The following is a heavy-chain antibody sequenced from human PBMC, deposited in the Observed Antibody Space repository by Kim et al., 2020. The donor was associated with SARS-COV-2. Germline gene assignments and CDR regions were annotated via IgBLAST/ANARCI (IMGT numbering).Heavy chain of an antibody. Sequence: SETLSLTCTVSGGSISSSSYYWGWIRQPPGKGLEWIGSIYYSGSTYYNPSLKSRVTISVDTSKNQFSLKLSSVTAADTAVYYCARVVRGVMRSWFDPWGQGTLVTVSS. CDR1: GGSISSSSYY. CDR3: ARVVRGVMRSWFDP. CDR2: IYYSGST. D-gene: IGHD3-10*01. J-gene: IGHJ5*02. V-gene: IGHV4-39*01.